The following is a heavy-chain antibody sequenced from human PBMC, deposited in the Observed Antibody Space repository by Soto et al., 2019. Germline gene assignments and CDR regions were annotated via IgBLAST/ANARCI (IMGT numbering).Heavy chain of an antibody. D-gene: IGHD3-10*01. CDR1: DLLVSTYG. V-gene: IGHV3-23*01. Sequence: EVQLLESGGGLVQPGGSLRLSCAASDLLVSTYGMTWVRQAPGTGLEWVSSVSASGYDTYYADSVRGRFVTSRDNAKNTLYLQADRLRAEETAVHYCAKEASVPRFREFWYFDLWGRGTLVTVSS. J-gene: IGHJ2*01. CDR3: AKEASVPRFREFWYFDL. CDR2: VSASGYDT.